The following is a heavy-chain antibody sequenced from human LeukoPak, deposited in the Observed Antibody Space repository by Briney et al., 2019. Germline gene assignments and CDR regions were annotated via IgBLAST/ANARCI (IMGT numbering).Heavy chain of an antibody. Sequence: SETLSLTCTVSGDSISSYYWSWIRQPPGKGLEWIGYIYYSGSTNYNPSLKSRVTISVDTSKNQFSLKLSSVTAADTAVYYCARKDPGYSGYSDFDYWGQGTLVTVSS. D-gene: IGHD5-12*01. CDR1: GDSISSYY. V-gene: IGHV4-59*01. CDR2: IYYSGST. J-gene: IGHJ4*02. CDR3: ARKDPGYSGYSDFDY.